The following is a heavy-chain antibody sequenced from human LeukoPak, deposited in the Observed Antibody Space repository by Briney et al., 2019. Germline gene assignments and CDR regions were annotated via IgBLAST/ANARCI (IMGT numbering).Heavy chain of an antibody. CDR1: GFTFSSYA. CDR3: AKSGAGYSSSWYDTRLFDY. V-gene: IGHV3-23*01. D-gene: IGHD6-13*01. J-gene: IGHJ4*02. Sequence: GGSLRLSCAASGFTFSSYAMCWVRQAPGKGLEWVSAISGSGGSTYYADSVKGRFTISRDNSKNTLYLQMNSLRAEDTAVYYCAKSGAGYSSSWYDTRLFDYWGQGTLVAVSS. CDR2: ISGSGGST.